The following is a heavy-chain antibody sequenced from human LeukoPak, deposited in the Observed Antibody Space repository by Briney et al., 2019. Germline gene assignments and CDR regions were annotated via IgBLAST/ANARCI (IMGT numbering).Heavy chain of an antibody. J-gene: IGHJ6*03. D-gene: IGHD3-9*01. CDR1: GFTFSSYG. Sequence: QPGGSLRLSCAASGFTFSSYGMHWVRQAPGKGLEWVAFIRYDGSNKYYADSVKGRFTISRDNSKNTLYLQMNSLRAEDTAVYYCAKAGRYYDILTGYYSGYYMDVWGKGTTVTISS. CDR3: AKAGRYYDILTGYYSGYYMDV. V-gene: IGHV3-30*02. CDR2: IRYDGSNK.